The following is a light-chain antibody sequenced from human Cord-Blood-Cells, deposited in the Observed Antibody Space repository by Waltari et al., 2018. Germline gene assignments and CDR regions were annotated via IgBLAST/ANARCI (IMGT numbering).Light chain of an antibody. CDR1: SSDVGSYNL. Sequence: QSALTQPASVSGSPGQSITISCTGTSSDVGSYNLFSWYQQHPGKAPNLMIYEGSKRPSGVANPFSCSKSSNTASLTITVLQAQDEADYYYCSYACSSTFAWVFGGGTKLTVL. CDR3: CSYACSSTFAWV. J-gene: IGLJ3*02. V-gene: IGLV2-23*03. CDR2: EGS.